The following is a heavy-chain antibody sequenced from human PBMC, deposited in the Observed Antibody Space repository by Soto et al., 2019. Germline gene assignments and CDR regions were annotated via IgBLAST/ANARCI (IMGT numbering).Heavy chain of an antibody. V-gene: IGHV3-30*18. D-gene: IGHD3-16*01. Sequence: GGSLRLSCAASGFTFSSYGMHWVRQAPGKGPEWVAVISYDGSNKYYADSVKGRFTISRDNSKNTLYLQMNSLRAEGTAVYYCAKDRGLGVSLYYYYGMDVWGQGTTVTVSS. CDR2: ISYDGSNK. CDR1: GFTFSSYG. J-gene: IGHJ6*02. CDR3: AKDRGLGVSLYYYYGMDV.